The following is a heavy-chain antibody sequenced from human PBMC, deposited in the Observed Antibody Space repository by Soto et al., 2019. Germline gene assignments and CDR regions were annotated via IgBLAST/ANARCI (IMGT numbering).Heavy chain of an antibody. J-gene: IGHJ5*02. CDR3: ARPLPVYNFWSGVTHNWFDP. CDR1: GYAFTSYG. CDR2: ISAYNGNT. D-gene: IGHD3-3*01. V-gene: IGHV1-18*01. Sequence: ASVKVSWKASGYAFTSYGISWVRQATGQGLEWMGWISAYNGNTNYAQKLQGRVTMTTDTSTSTAYMELRSLRSDDTAVYYCARPLPVYNFWSGVTHNWFDPWGQGTLVTVSS.